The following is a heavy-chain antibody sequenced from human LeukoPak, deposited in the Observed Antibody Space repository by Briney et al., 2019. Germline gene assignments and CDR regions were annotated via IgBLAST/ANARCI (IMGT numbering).Heavy chain of an antibody. CDR2: IYYTGNT. CDR3: ARAPYYYGSPYYFDF. J-gene: IGHJ4*02. Sequence: SETLSLTCTVSGGSISNHYCGWVRQPPGKGLEWIGDIYYTGNTSQNASLKSRVTISIDTSKTQFSLKLSSVTAADTALYYCARAPYYYGSPYYFDFWGRGTLVTVSS. D-gene: IGHD3-10*01. V-gene: IGHV4-59*11. CDR1: GGSISNHY.